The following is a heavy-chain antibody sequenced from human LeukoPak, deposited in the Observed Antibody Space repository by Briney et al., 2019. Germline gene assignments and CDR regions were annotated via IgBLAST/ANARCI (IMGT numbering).Heavy chain of an antibody. CDR2: IRSKTYGGTT. CDR1: GFTLGDHA. D-gene: IGHD5-18*01. CDR3: TRGPIQLWLYHGMDV. Sequence: PGRSLRLSCTVSGFTLGDHAMSWVRQAPGKGLEWVGFIRSKTYGGTTEYAASVKGRFIISRDDSTSIAYLQMNSLKTEDTAVYYCTRGPIQLWLYHGMDVWGQGTTVTVSS. J-gene: IGHJ6*02. V-gene: IGHV3-49*04.